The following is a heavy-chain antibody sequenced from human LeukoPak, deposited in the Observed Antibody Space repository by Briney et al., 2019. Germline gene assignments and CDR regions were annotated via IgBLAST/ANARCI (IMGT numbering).Heavy chain of an antibody. CDR2: MNPNSGNT. CDR1: GYTFTSYD. Sequence: ASVKVSCKASGYTFTSYDINWVRQATGQGLEWMGWMNPNSGNTGYAQKFQGRVTMTRNTSISTAYMELSSLRSEDTAVYYCARLVVVPAADIYYYYYMGVWGKGTTVTVSS. D-gene: IGHD2-2*01. CDR3: ARLVVVPAADIYYYYYMGV. V-gene: IGHV1-8*01. J-gene: IGHJ6*03.